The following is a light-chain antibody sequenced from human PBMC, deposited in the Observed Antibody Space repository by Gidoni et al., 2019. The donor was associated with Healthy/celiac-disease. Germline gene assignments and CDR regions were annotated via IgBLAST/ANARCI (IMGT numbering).Light chain of an antibody. Sequence: EIVMTQPPATLSVSPGERATLSCRASQSVSSNLAWYQQKPGQAPRLLIYGASTRATGIPARFSGSGSGTEFTLTISSLQSEDFAVYYCQQYNNWPPWTFRQXTKVEIK. J-gene: IGKJ1*01. CDR2: GAS. CDR1: QSVSSN. CDR3: QQYNNWPPWT. V-gene: IGKV3-15*01.